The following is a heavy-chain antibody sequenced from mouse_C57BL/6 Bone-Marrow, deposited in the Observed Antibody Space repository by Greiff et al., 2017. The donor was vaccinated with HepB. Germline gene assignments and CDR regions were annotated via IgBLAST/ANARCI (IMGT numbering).Heavy chain of an antibody. Sequence: VQLQQPGAELVKPGASVKLSCKASGYTFTSYWMHWVKQRPGQGLEWIGMIHPNSGSTNYNEKFKSKATLTVDKSSSTAYMQLSSLTSEDSAVYYCARFPYYGNYGFAYWGQGTLVTVSA. CDR3: ARFPYYGNYGFAY. J-gene: IGHJ3*01. CDR2: IHPNSGST. D-gene: IGHD2-10*01. V-gene: IGHV1-64*01. CDR1: GYTFTSYW.